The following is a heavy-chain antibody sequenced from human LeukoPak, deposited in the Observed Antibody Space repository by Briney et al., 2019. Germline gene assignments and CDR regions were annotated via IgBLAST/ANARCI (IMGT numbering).Heavy chain of an antibody. CDR1: GYTFTGYY. J-gene: IGHJ5*02. CDR3: ARDRLKGGGLNH. Sequence: ASVKVSCKASGYTFTGYYMHWVRQAPGQGLEWMGWINPNSGGTNYAQKFQGRVTMTRDTSISTAYMELSRLRSDDTAVYYCARDRLKGGGLNHWGQGTLVTVSS. V-gene: IGHV1-2*02. CDR2: INPNSGGT. D-gene: IGHD2-15*01.